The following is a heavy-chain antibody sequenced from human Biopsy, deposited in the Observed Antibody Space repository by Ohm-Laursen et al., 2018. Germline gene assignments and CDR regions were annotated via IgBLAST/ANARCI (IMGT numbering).Heavy chain of an antibody. D-gene: IGHD3-10*01. V-gene: IGHV3-33*01. CDR2: IWYDGSNK. Sequence: SLRLSCAASGFTFSSYGMHWVRQAPGKGLEWVAVIWYDGSNKYYADSVKGRFTISRDNSKNTLFPQMNNLRAEDTAVYYCARDRYYGSANYFGYYNMDVWGQGTTVTVSS. CDR3: ARDRYYGSANYFGYYNMDV. J-gene: IGHJ6*02. CDR1: GFTFSSYG.